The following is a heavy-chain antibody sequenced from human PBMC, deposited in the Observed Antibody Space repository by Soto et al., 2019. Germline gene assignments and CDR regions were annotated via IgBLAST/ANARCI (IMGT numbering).Heavy chain of an antibody. CDR1: GGTFNNYA. CDR3: ARLRDSRKDIVIDY. V-gene: IGHV1-69*01. J-gene: IGHJ4*02. D-gene: IGHD3-10*01. Sequence: QVQLVQSGAEVKKPGSSVKVSCKASGGTFNNYAINWVRQAPGQGLEWMGGIIPIFGTANYAQKFQGRVTITADESTSTDYMQQSSLRSEDTALHYCARLRDSRKDIVIDYWGQGTLVTVSS. CDR2: IIPIFGTA.